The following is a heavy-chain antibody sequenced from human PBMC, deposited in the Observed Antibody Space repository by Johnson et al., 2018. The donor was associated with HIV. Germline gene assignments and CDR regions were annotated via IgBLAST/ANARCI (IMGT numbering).Heavy chain of an antibody. D-gene: IGHD3-10*01. CDR2: ISYDGSNK. CDR1: GFTFSSYV. V-gene: IGHV3-30*04. J-gene: IGHJ3*02. CDR3: ARARGAFDI. Sequence: VQLVESGGGVVQPGRSLRLSCAASGFTFSSYVMHWVRQAPGKGLEWVAVISYDGSNKYYADSVKGRFTISRDNSKNTLYLQMNSLRAEDTAVYYCARARGAFDIWGQGTMVTVSS.